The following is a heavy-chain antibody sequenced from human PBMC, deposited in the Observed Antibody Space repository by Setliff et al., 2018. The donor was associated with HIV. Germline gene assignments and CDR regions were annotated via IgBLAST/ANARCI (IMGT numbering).Heavy chain of an antibody. V-gene: IGHV4-59*01. Sequence: SETLSLTCTVSGVSISNYYWSWIRQPPGKGLEWIGYMYYSGNTNYNPSLKSRVTISVDTSKSQFSLKLNSVTAADTAVYYCARDQSDWFYWGQGTLVTDSS. D-gene: IGHD3-3*01. J-gene: IGHJ4*02. CDR1: GVSISNYY. CDR2: MYYSGNT. CDR3: ARDQSDWFY.